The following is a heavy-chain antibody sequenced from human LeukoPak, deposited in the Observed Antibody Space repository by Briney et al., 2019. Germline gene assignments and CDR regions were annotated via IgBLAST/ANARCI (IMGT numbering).Heavy chain of an antibody. D-gene: IGHD3-9*01. CDR2: TSGSGGST. J-gene: IGHJ6*02. CDR1: GFTFSSYA. Sequence: GGSLRLSCAASGFTFSSYAMSWVRQAPGKGLEWVSATSGSGGSTYYADSVRGRFTISRDNSKNTLYLQMNSLRAEDTAVYYCAKVQGILTGYYLPYYYYGMDVWGQGTTVTVSS. V-gene: IGHV3-23*01. CDR3: AKVQGILTGYYLPYYYYGMDV.